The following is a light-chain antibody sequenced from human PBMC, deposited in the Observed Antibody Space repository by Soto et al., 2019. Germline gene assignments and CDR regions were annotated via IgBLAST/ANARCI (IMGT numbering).Light chain of an antibody. CDR1: SSNIGNNY. CDR2: ENN. V-gene: IGLV1-51*02. J-gene: IGLJ2*01. Sequence: QSVLTQPPSVSAAPGQKVTISCSGSSSNIGNNYVSWYQQLPGAAPKLLMYENNKRPSGIPDRFSGSKSGTSATLGITGLQTGDEADYYCGTWDSSRVIFGGGTKVTVL. CDR3: GTWDSSRVI.